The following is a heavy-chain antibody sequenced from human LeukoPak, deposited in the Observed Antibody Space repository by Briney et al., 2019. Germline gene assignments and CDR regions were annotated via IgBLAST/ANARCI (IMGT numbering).Heavy chain of an antibody. D-gene: IGHD3-22*01. CDR2: INHSGST. Sequence: SETLPLTCAVYGGSFSGYYWSWIRQPPGKGLEWIGEINHSGSTNYNPSLKSRVTISVDTSKNQFSLKLSSVTAADTAVYYCARSRGLYYYDSSACSGYWGQGTLVTVSS. V-gene: IGHV4-34*01. CDR1: GGSFSGYY. J-gene: IGHJ4*02. CDR3: ARSRGLYYYDSSACSGY.